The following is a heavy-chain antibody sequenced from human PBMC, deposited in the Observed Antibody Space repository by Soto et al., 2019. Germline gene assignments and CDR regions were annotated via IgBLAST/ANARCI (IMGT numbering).Heavy chain of an antibody. CDR3: ARCPGP. J-gene: IGHJ5*02. CDR2: IFYSGST. CDR1: GGSISSYY. V-gene: IGHV4-59*12. Sequence: PSETLSLTCTVSGGSISSYYWSWIRQPPGKGLKWIGYIFYSGSTNYNPSLKSRVTISVDRSKNQFSLKLSSVTAADTAAYYCARCPGPWCDGTLVTVSS.